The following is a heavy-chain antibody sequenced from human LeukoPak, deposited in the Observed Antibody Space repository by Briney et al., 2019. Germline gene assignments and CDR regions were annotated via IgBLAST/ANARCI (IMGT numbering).Heavy chain of an antibody. Sequence: PSETLSLTCAVYGGSFSGYYWSWIRRPPGKGLEWIGEINHSGSTNYNPSLKSRVTISVDTSKNQFSLKLSSVTAADTAVYYCARRGPYYYYGSGSYYNDYWGQGTLVTVSS. V-gene: IGHV4-34*01. CDR2: INHSGST. CDR1: GGSFSGYY. J-gene: IGHJ4*02. CDR3: ARRGPYYYYGSGSYYNDY. D-gene: IGHD3-10*01.